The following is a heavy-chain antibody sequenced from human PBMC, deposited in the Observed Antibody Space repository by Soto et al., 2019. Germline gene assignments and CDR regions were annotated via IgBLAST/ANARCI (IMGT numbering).Heavy chain of an antibody. V-gene: IGHV4-61*01. CDR1: GGSVSSGTYY. CDR2: IYYPGST. D-gene: IGHD3-22*01. Sequence: QVQLQESGPRLVKPSETLSLTCTVSGGSVSSGTYYWSWIRQPPGKGLEWIGYIYYPGSTNYNPSLKSRVTISIDTSKNQFSLKLSSVTAADTAVFYCARSLGTVYDSLPDYWGQGTLVTVSS. CDR3: ARSLGTVYDSLPDY. J-gene: IGHJ4*01.